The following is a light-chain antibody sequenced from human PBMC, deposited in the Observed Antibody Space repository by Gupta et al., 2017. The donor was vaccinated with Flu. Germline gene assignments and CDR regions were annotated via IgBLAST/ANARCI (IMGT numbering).Light chain of an antibody. CDR3: HQYHEWPRT. J-gene: IGKJ1*01. CDR2: AAS. V-gene: IGKV3-15*01. Sequence: EIVMTQSPATLSMSPGEKVTLSCRASQTVNRNLVWYQHKFGQAPRLLIYAASISATGVPPRFSGSGYGTEFILSIISLHSEDVAVYYCHQYHEWPRTFGPGTKVEVK. CDR1: QTVNRN.